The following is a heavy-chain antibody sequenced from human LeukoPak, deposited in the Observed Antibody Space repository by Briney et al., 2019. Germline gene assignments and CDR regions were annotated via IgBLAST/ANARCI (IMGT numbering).Heavy chain of an antibody. J-gene: IGHJ4*02. V-gene: IGHV4-39*01. Sequence: SETLSLTCTVSGGSISSSSYYWGWIRQPPGKGLEWIGSIYYSGSTYYNPSLKSRVTISVDTSKNQFSLKLSSVTAADTAVYYCARHFIGSSWYRVDYWGQGTLVTVSS. CDR1: GGSISSSSYY. CDR2: IYYSGST. CDR3: ARHFIGSSWYRVDY. D-gene: IGHD6-13*01.